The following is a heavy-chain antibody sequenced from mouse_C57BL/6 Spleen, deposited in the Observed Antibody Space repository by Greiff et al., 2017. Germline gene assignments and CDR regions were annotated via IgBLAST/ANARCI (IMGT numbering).Heavy chain of an antibody. CDR1: GFNIKDDY. J-gene: IGHJ4*01. CDR3: TTPYEVSMDD. D-gene: IGHD2-3*01. CDR2: IDPENGDT. Sequence: EVQLQQSGAELVRPGASVKLSCTASGFNIKDDYMHWVKQRPEQGLEWIGWIDPENGDTEYASKFQGKATITADTSSNTAYLQLSSLTSEDTAVYYCTTPYEVSMDDWGQGTSVTVSA. V-gene: IGHV14-4*01.